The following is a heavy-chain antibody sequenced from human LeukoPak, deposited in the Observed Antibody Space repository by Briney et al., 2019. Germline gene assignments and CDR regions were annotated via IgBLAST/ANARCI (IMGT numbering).Heavy chain of an antibody. Sequence: GGSLRLSCTTSGLTVSSNYMSWVRQDPGKGLEGVSVIYSGGNTYYADSVNGRFTISRDNSKNTLYLRMNSLRAEDTAVYYCARDKDDSSGHYFGYWGQGTLVTVSS. J-gene: IGHJ4*02. CDR1: GLTVSSNY. CDR3: ARDKDDSSGHYFGY. D-gene: IGHD3-22*01. CDR2: IYSGGNT. V-gene: IGHV3-66*02.